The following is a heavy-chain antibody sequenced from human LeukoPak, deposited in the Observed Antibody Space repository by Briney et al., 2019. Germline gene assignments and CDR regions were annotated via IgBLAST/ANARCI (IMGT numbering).Heavy chain of an antibody. CDR3: ARVKPLFQDTAMVKSNWFDP. Sequence: GGSLRLSCAASGFTFSSYSMNWVRQAPGQGLEWVSYISSSGSTIYYADSVKGRFTISRDNAKNSLYLQMNSLRAEDTAVYYCARVKPLFQDTAMVKSNWFDPWGQGTLVTVSS. CDR2: ISSSGSTI. CDR1: GFTFSSYS. D-gene: IGHD5-18*01. J-gene: IGHJ5*02. V-gene: IGHV3-48*04.